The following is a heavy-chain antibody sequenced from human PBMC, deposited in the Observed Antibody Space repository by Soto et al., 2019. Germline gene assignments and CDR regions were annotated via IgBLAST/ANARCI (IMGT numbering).Heavy chain of an antibody. V-gene: IGHV3-33*01. CDR3: AREMRVVTSWSWSVP. CDR1: GFTFSSYG. D-gene: IGHD2-15*01. J-gene: IGHJ5*02. CDR2: IWYDGSNK. Sequence: GGSLRLSCAASGFTFSSYGMHWVRQAPGKGLEWVAVIWYDGSNKYYADSVKGRFTISRDNSKNTLYLQMNSLRAEDTAVYYCAREMRVVTSWSWSVPWGQGSLVPVSS.